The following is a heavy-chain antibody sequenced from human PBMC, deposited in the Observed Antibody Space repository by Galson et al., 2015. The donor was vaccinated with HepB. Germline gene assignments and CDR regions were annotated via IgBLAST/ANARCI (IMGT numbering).Heavy chain of an antibody. CDR3: ARGDSSGYFYDY. CDR2: IDHSGST. J-gene: IGHJ4*02. CDR1: GGSLSGYL. D-gene: IGHD3-22*01. Sequence: SETLSLTCTVYGGSLSGYLWNWIRQSPGKGLERLGEIDHSGSTNYNPSLKSRVTISADTSKNQFSLKLSSVTAADTSVYYCARGDSSGYFYDYWGQGTRVTVSS. V-gene: IGHV4-34*01.